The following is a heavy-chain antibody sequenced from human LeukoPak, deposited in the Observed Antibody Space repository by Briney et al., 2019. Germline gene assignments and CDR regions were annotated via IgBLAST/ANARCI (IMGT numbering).Heavy chain of an antibody. Sequence: SETLSLTCTVSGVSISSYYWSWIRQPPGKGLEWIGYIHYSGSTNYNPSLKSRVTISADTSKNQFSLKLSSVTAADTAVYYCARLNYYYYGVDVWGQGTTVTVSS. CDR3: ARLNYYYYGVDV. CDR1: GVSISSYY. J-gene: IGHJ6*02. V-gene: IGHV4-59*08. CDR2: IHYSGST.